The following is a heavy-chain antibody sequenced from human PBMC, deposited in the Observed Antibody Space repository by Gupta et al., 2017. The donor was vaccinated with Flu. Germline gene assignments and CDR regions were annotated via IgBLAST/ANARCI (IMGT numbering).Heavy chain of an antibody. Sequence: QVQLQESGPGLVKPSQTLSLTCTVSGGSISSGSYYWSWIRQPAGKGLEWIGRIYTSGSTNYNPSLKSRVTISVDTSKNQFSLKLSSVTAADTAVYYCAREGSSSWYYFDYWGQGTLVNVSS. CDR1: GGSISSGSYY. CDR2: IYTSGST. V-gene: IGHV4-61*02. J-gene: IGHJ4*02. D-gene: IGHD6-13*01. CDR3: AREGSSSWYYFDY.